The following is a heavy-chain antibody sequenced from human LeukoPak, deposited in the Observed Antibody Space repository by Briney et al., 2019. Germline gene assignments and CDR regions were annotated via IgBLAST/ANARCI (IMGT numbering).Heavy chain of an antibody. J-gene: IGHJ4*02. V-gene: IGHV4-34*01. CDR3: AKGVVQHPFDY. D-gene: IGHD1-1*01. Sequence: SETLSLTCAVYGGSFSGYYWSWIRQPPGKGLEWIGEINHSGSTNYNPSLKSRVTISVDTSKNQFSLKLSSVTAADTAVYYCAKGVVQHPFDYWGQGTLVTVSS. CDR2: INHSGST. CDR1: GGSFSGYY.